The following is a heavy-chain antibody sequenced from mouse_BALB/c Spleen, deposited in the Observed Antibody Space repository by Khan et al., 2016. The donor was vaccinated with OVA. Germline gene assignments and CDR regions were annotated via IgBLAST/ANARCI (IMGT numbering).Heavy chain of an antibody. J-gene: IGHJ3*01. CDR2: ISTYYGDA. CDR3: ARGGGGDRFAY. V-gene: IGHV1S137*01. Sequence: QVQLQQSGAELVRPGVSVKISCKGSGYTFTDFTMHWVKQSHAKSVEWIGVISTYYGDATYNQKFKGKATMTVDKSSSKAYMELARLTSEDSAIDLVARGGGGDRFAYWGQGTLVTVSA. CDR1: GYTFTDFT.